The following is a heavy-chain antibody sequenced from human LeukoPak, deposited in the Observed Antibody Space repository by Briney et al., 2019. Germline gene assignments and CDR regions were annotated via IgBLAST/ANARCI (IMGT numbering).Heavy chain of an antibody. CDR1: GYTLTESS. CDR2: FDSEDGET. Sequence: GASVKVSCKVSGYTLTESSMHWVRQAPGKGLEWMGGFDSEDGETIYAQKFQGRVTMTEDISTDTAYMELSSLRSEDTAVYYCATYPSGYSGYDSDYWGQGALVTVSS. CDR3: ATYPSGYSGYDSDY. D-gene: IGHD5-12*01. V-gene: IGHV1-24*01. J-gene: IGHJ4*02.